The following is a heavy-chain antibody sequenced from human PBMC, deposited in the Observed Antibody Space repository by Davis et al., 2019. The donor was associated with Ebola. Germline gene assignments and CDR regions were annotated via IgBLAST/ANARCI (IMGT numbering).Heavy chain of an antibody. CDR2: IYHSGST. V-gene: IGHV4-38-2*02. CDR1: GYSISSGYY. Sequence: MPSETLSLTCTVSGYSISSGYYWGWIRQPPGKGLEWIGSIYHSGSTYYNPSLKSRVTISVDTSKNQFSLKLSSVTAADTAVYYCARITIDIVLMVYANTGMDVWGQGTTVTVSS. D-gene: IGHD2-8*01. J-gene: IGHJ6*02. CDR3: ARITIDIVLMVYANTGMDV.